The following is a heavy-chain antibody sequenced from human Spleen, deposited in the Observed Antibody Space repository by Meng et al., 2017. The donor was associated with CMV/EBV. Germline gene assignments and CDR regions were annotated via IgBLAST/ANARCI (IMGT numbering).Heavy chain of an antibody. CDR3: ATYYYDSSGYYCFDY. CDR1: GGSISSYY. D-gene: IGHD3-22*01. V-gene: IGHV4-59*06. Sequence: VQDQESGPGLVKPSETLSLTCTVSGGSISSYYWSWIRQPAGKGLEWIGYIYYSGSTYYNPSLKSRVTISVDTSKNQFSLKLSSVTAADTAVYYCATYYYDSSGYYCFDYWGQGTLVTVSS. J-gene: IGHJ4*02. CDR2: IYYSGST.